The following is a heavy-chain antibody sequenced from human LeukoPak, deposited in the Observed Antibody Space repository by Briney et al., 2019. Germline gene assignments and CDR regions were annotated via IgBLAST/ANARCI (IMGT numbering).Heavy chain of an antibody. CDR2: ISSSGSSI. J-gene: IGHJ4*02. V-gene: IGHV3-11*01. CDR3: ARRRYSTSLGDFDY. Sequence: GGSLRLSCEASGFTVSSNYMSWVRQAPGKGLEWVSYISSSGSSIYYADSVKGRFTISRDNAKNSLYLQMNSLRAEDTAVYYCARRRYSTSLGDFDYWGQGTLVTVSS. CDR1: GFTVSSNY. D-gene: IGHD6-13*01.